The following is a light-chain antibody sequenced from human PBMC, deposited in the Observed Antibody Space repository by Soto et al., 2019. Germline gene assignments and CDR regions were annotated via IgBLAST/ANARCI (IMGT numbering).Light chain of an antibody. V-gene: IGKV3-11*01. CDR2: DAS. CDR1: QSVSSY. CDR3: QQRSNWWT. Sequence: EIVLTQSPATLSLSPGERANLSCRASQSVSSYLAWYQQKPGQAPSLLIYDASNRATGIPARFSGSGSGTDFTLTISSLEPEDFAVYYCQQRSNWWTFGQGTKVDIK. J-gene: IGKJ1*01.